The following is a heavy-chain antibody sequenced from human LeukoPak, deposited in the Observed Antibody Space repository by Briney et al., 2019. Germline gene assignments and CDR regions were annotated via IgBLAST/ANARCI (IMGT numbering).Heavy chain of an antibody. D-gene: IGHD3-10*01. V-gene: IGHV3-21*01. CDR1: GFTFSSYS. CDR3: ARAVNSITMVRGVLNAFDI. CDR2: ISSSSSYI. Sequence: GGSLRLSCAASGFTFSSYSMNWVRQAPGKGLEWVSSISSSSSYIYYADSVKGRFTISRDNAKNSLYLQMNSLRAEDTAVYYCARAVNSITMVRGVLNAFDIWGQGTMVTVSS. J-gene: IGHJ3*02.